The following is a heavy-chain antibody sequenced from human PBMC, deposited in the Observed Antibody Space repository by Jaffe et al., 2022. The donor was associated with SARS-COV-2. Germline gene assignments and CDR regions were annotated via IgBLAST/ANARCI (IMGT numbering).Heavy chain of an antibody. CDR3: TVGYCSGGTTRPKLDAFDI. CDR2: ISWNSGSI. J-gene: IGHJ3*02. V-gene: IGHV3-9*01. Sequence: EVQLVESGGGLVQPGRSLRLSCAASGFTFDDYAMHWVRQAPGKGLEWVSGISWNSGSIGYADSVKGRFTISRDNAKNSLYLQMNSLRAEDTALYYCTVGYCSGGTTRPKLDAFDIWGQGTMVTVSS. CDR1: GFTFDDYA. D-gene: IGHD2-15*01.